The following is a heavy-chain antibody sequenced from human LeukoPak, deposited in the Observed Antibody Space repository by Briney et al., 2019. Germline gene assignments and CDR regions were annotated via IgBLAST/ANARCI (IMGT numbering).Heavy chain of an antibody. CDR3: AKGHGLSGLRRYYFDY. D-gene: IGHD3-10*01. J-gene: IGHJ4*02. V-gene: IGHV3-30*18. Sequence: PGGSLRLSCAVSGFTFSSYGMHCVRQAPGKGLEWVAVISYDGDNQYYADSVKGRFTISRDNSKNTLYLQMNSLRVEDTAVYYCAKGHGLSGLRRYYFDYWGQGTLVTVSS. CDR2: ISYDGDNQ. CDR1: GFTFSSYG.